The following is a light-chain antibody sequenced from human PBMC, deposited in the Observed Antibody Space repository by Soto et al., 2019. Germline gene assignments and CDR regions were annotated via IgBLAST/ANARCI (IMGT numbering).Light chain of an antibody. J-gene: IGKJ1*01. V-gene: IGKV3-15*01. CDR3: QQYFRWPPWT. Sequence: EVLMTQSPATLSVSPGDRVTLSCRASLSVSSDLAWYQQKPGQAPTLLIYGASIRATGVPARFSGSGSGTDFTLTIDSLQSEDVADYYCQQYFRWPPWTFGQGTKMEI. CDR2: GAS. CDR1: LSVSSD.